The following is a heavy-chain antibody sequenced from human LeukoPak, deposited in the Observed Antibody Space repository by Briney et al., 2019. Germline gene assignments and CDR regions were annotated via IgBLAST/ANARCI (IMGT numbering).Heavy chain of an antibody. CDR1: GYTFTSYA. J-gene: IGHJ6*03. CDR3: ARHRQGGHVLRYFDWPRNYYMDV. CDR2: INTNTGNP. D-gene: IGHD3-9*01. V-gene: IGHV7-4-1*02. Sequence: ASVKVSCKASGYTFTSYAMNWVRQAPGQGLEWMGWINTNTGNPTYAQGFTGRFVFSLDTSVSTAYLQWSSLKASDTAMYYCARHRQGGHVLRYFDWPRNYYMDVWGKGTTVTVSS.